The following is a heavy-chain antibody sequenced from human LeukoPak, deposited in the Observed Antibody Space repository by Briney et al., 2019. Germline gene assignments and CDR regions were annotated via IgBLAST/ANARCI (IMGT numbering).Heavy chain of an antibody. CDR3: ARDQYSYGYLDY. CDR1: GFTFSSYS. J-gene: IGHJ4*02. CDR2: ISGHSSTL. Sequence: GGSLRLSCAASGFTFSSYSMNWVRQAPGKGLEWVSYISGHSSTLYYADSVKGRFTISRDNAKNTLYLQMNSLRAEDTAVYYCARDQYSYGYLDYWGQGTLVTVSS. D-gene: IGHD5-18*01. V-gene: IGHV3-48*04.